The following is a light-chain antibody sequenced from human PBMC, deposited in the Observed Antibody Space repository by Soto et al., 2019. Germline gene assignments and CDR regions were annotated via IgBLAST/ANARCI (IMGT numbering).Light chain of an antibody. V-gene: IGKV1-12*01. CDR1: QDIGSQ. CDR3: QQVKTFPRT. J-gene: IGKJ1*01. CDR2: SAS. Sequence: EIQMTQSPSSMSASVGDRVTITCRASQDIGSQLGWYQQKPGKAPKLLIHSASTLQRGVPFRFSGSGSGTEFTLTISSLQSEDFATYYCQQVKTFPRTFGQGTKVEIE.